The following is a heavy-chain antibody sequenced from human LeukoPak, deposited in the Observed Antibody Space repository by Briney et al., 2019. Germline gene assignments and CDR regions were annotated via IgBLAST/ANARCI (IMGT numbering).Heavy chain of an antibody. D-gene: IGHD3-22*01. CDR1: GFTFSSYS. Sequence: GGSLRLSCAASGFTFSSYSMNWVRQAPGKGLEGVSYISSSSSTIYYADSVKGRFTISRDNAKNSLYLQMNSLRAEDTAVYYCARDFLASYYASSGYLDYWGQGTLVTVSS. CDR2: ISSSSSTI. CDR3: ARDFLASYYASSGYLDY. J-gene: IGHJ4*02. V-gene: IGHV3-48*01.